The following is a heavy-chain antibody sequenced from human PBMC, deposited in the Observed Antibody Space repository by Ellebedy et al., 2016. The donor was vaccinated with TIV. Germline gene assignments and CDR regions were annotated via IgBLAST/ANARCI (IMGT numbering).Heavy chain of an antibody. CDR3: ARIISRASGVTTAGGFDV. CDR2: IFYTGST. D-gene: IGHD4-17*01. V-gene: IGHV4-30-4*01. J-gene: IGHJ3*01. CDR1: GGSISSGDSY. Sequence: MPSETLSLTCTVSGGSISSGDSYWSWIRQPPEKGLEWIGYIFYTGSTYYNLSLKIRITISLDTSRNQFSLKLSSVTAADTAVYYCARIISRASGVTTAGGFDVWGQGTMVTVSS.